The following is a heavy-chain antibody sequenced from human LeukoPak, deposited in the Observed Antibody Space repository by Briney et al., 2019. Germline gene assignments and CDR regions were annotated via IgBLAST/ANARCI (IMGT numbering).Heavy chain of an antibody. Sequence: PSETLSLTCAVYGGSFSGYYWSWIRHPPGKGLGWIGVINHSVSTTYNPSLKSRFTISGDPSTNQSSLNLSAVPPTATAVYYCARRGYSYGLLRWGQGTLVTVSS. CDR3: ARRGYSYGLLR. D-gene: IGHD5-18*01. CDR1: GGSFSGYY. CDR2: INHSVST. J-gene: IGHJ4*02. V-gene: IGHV4-34*01.